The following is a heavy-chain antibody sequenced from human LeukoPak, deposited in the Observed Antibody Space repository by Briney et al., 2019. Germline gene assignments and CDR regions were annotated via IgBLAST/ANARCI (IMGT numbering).Heavy chain of an antibody. Sequence: GGSLRLSCAASGFTFSSYSMNWVRQAPGKGLEWVSSISSSSSYIYYADSVKGRFTISRDNAKNSLYLQMNSLRAEDTAVYYCARDKSLNYYYYMDVWGEGTTVTVSS. CDR2: ISSSSSYI. CDR3: ARDKSLNYYYYMDV. V-gene: IGHV3-21*01. CDR1: GFTFSSYS. J-gene: IGHJ6*03.